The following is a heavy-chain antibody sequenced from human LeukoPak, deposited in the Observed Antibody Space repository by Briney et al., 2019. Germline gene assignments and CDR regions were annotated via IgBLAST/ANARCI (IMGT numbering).Heavy chain of an antibody. CDR1: GYTFTGYY. J-gene: IGHJ3*02. CDR3: ARQITMIVVVINDPFDI. D-gene: IGHD3-22*01. Sequence: ASVKVSCKASGYTFTGYYMHWVRQAPGQGLEWMGWINPNSGGTNYAQKFQGRVTMTTDTSTSTAYMELRSLRSDDTAVYYCARQITMIVVVINDPFDIWGQGTMVTVSS. V-gene: IGHV1-2*02. CDR2: INPNSGGT.